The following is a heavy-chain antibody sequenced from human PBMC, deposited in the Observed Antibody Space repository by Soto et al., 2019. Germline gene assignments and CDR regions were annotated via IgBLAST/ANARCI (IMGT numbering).Heavy chain of an antibody. CDR1: GYTFTSYD. D-gene: IGHD3-22*01. CDR2: MNPNSGNT. V-gene: IGHV1-8*01. CDR3: ARNTYYYDIIGYYFYYYYGMDV. J-gene: IGHJ6*02. Sequence: ASVKVSCKASGYTFTSYDINWVRQATGQGLEWMGWMNPNSGNTGYAQKFQGRVTMTRNTSISTAYMELSSLRSEDTAVYYCARNTYYYDIIGYYFYYYYGMDVCGPGTPLTV.